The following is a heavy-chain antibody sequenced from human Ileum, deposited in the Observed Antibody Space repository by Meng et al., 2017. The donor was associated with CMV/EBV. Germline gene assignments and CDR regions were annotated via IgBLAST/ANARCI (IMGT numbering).Heavy chain of an antibody. CDR1: GYEFISYE. CDR3: ARGSNWFDS. CDR2: VNTNSGDT. J-gene: IGHJ5*01. Sequence: KVSGKTSGYEFISYEINWIRQDSGQGREWMGWVNTNSGDTGYAQKFQGRVTMTRDTSINTAYMELSSLTSEDTAVYYCARGSNWFDSWGRGTLVTVSS. V-gene: IGHV1-8*01.